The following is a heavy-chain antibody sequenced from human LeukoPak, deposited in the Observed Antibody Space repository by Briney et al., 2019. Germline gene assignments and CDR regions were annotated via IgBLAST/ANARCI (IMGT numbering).Heavy chain of an antibody. Sequence: GRSLRLSCAASGFTFSSYAMHWVRQAPGKGLEWVAVISYDGSNKYYADSVKGRFTISRDNSENTLYLQMNSLRAEDTAVYYCARGVSFSDILTGYFDSGGRGPLVPVPS. V-gene: IGHV3-30*04. J-gene: IGHJ4*02. D-gene: IGHD3-9*01. CDR2: ISYDGSNK. CDR3: ARGVSFSDILTGYFDS. CDR1: GFTFSSYA.